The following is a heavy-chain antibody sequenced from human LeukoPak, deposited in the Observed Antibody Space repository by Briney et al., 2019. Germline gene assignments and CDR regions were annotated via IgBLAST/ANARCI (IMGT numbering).Heavy chain of an antibody. V-gene: IGHV4-39*01. J-gene: IGHJ3*02. Sequence: SETLSLTCIVSGGSISSISSNNYHWGWIRQPPRKGLEWIGSIYYSGSTYYNPSLKSRVTISVDTSKNQYSLNLNSVTAADTAMYYCGRHAYGDSSAAFDIWGQGTMVIVSS. CDR2: IYYSGST. CDR3: GRHAYGDSSAAFDI. CDR1: GGSISSISSNNYH. D-gene: IGHD4-17*01.